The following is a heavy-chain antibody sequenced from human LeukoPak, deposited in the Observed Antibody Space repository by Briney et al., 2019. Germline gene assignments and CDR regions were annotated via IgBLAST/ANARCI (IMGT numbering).Heavy chain of an antibody. J-gene: IGHJ4*02. CDR2: IYYSGST. CDR3: ARDRGSGWPFGY. CDR1: GGSINSYY. V-gene: IGHV4-59*01. D-gene: IGHD6-19*01. Sequence: SETLSLTCTVSGGSINSYYWSWIRQPPGKGLEWIGYIYYSGSTNYNPSLKSRVTISVDTSKNQFSLKLSSVTAADTAVYYCARDRGSGWPFGYWGQGTLVTVSS.